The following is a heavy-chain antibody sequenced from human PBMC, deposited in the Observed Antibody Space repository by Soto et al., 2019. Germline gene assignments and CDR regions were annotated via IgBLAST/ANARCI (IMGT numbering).Heavy chain of an antibody. CDR2: ISAYNGNT. CDR3: ARTLYGRNVYF. CDR1: GYTFTSYG. Sequence: ASVKVSCKASGYTFTSYGISWVRQAPGQGLEWMGWISAYNGNTNYAQKLQGRVTMTTDTSTSTVYMELSSLRSEDTAVYYCARTLYGRNVYFWGQGTLVTVSS. J-gene: IGHJ4*02. D-gene: IGHD4-17*01. V-gene: IGHV1-18*01.